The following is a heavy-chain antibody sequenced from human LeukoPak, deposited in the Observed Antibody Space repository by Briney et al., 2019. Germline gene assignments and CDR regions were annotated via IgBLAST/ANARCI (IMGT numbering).Heavy chain of an antibody. Sequence: SETLSLTCTVSGGSISSGSYYWSWIRQPAGKGLEWIGRIYTSGSTNYNPFLKSRVTISVDTSKNQFSLKLSSVTAADTAVYYCAREASDTHDYGDKYNWFDPWGQGTLVTVSS. CDR1: GGSISSGSYY. V-gene: IGHV4-61*02. D-gene: IGHD4-17*01. CDR2: IYTSGST. J-gene: IGHJ5*02. CDR3: AREASDTHDYGDKYNWFDP.